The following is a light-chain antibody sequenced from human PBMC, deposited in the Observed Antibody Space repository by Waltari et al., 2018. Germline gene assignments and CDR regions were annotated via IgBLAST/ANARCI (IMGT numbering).Light chain of an antibody. Sequence: QSVLTQPPSVSAAPGQRVTISCSGSSSNIENNYVSWYQQLPGTAPQLLIYDNNKRPSGIPDRCSGSKSGTSATLDITGLQTGDEADYYCGAWDTSLSTVMFGGGTKLTVL. CDR2: DNN. J-gene: IGLJ3*02. CDR3: GAWDTSLSTVM. CDR1: SSNIENNY. V-gene: IGLV1-51*01.